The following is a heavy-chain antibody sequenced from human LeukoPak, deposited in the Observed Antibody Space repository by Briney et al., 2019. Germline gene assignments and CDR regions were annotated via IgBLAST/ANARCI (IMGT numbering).Heavy chain of an antibody. D-gene: IGHD3-9*01. Sequence: PGRSLRLSCAASGFTFSSYGMHWVRQAPGKGLEWVAVISYDGSNKYYADSVKGRFTISRDNSKNTLYLQMNSLRAEDTAVYYCAKDMDYDILTGYSYYFDYWGQGTLVTVSS. CDR1: GFTFSSYG. V-gene: IGHV3-30*18. CDR3: AKDMDYDILTGYSYYFDY. CDR2: ISYDGSNK. J-gene: IGHJ4*02.